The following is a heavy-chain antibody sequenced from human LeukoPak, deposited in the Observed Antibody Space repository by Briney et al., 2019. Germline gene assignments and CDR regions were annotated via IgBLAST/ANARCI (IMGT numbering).Heavy chain of an antibody. CDR3: ARAGEAFDI. Sequence: GGSLRLSCAASGFTFRSYGMHWVRQAPGKGLEYVSAISSNGGRTYYANSVKGRFTISRDNSKNTLYLQMNSLRAEDTAIYYCARAGEAFDIWGRGTMVTVSS. CDR1: GFTFRSYG. CDR2: ISSNGGRT. J-gene: IGHJ3*02. V-gene: IGHV3-64*01.